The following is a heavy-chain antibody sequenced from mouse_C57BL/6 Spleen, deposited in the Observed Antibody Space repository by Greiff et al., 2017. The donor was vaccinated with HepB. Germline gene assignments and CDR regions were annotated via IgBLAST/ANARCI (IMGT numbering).Heavy chain of an antibody. CDR1: GFTFTDYY. CDR3: ARGLRPAMDY. Sequence: EVNVVESGGGLVQPGGSLSLSCAASGFTFTDYYMSWVRQPPGKALEWLGFIRNKANGYTTEYSASVKGRFTISRDNSQSILYLQMNALRAEDSATYYCARGLRPAMDYWGQGTSVTVSS. D-gene: IGHD3-2*02. V-gene: IGHV7-3*01. J-gene: IGHJ4*01. CDR2: IRNKANGYTT.